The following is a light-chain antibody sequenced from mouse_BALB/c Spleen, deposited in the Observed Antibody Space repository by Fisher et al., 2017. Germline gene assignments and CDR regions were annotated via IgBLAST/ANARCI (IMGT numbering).Light chain of an antibody. Sequence: IVMTQTTAIMSASPGEKVTMTCSASSSVSYMHWYQQKSGTSPKRWIYDTSKLASGVPARFSGSGSGTSYSLTISSMEAEDAATYYCQQWSSNPPTFGAGTKLEPK. J-gene: IGKJ5*01. CDR1: SSVSY. V-gene: IGKV4-59*01. CDR2: DTS. CDR3: QQWSSNPPT.